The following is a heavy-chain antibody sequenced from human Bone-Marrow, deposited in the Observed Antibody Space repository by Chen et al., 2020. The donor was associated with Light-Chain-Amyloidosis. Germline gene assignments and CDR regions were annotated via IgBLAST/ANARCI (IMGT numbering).Heavy chain of an antibody. J-gene: IGHJ4*02. CDR2: ITPVYSSV. Sequence: QVQLVQSGAEVKGPGSSVKVSCKASGGTLPNYALSWVRQAPGQGLEWMGGITPVYSSVGYAEKFHGRVTITADESASAVYMEVSSLTSEDTAVYYCARAMAEYSGYALHGSWGQGTLVIVSS. V-gene: IGHV1-69*01. D-gene: IGHD5-12*01. CDR3: ARAMAEYSGYALHGS. CDR1: GGTLPNYA.